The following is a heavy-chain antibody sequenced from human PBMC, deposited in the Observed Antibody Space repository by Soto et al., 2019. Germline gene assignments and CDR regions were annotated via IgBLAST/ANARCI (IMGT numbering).Heavy chain of an antibody. CDR3: VRDRGYSWTSGGFAP. V-gene: IGHV1-18*01. J-gene: IGHJ5*02. CDR1: GYTFSSYG. D-gene: IGHD1-20*01. CDR2: ISAYNGNT. Sequence: QVQLVQSGAEVKKPGASVKVSCKASGYTFSSYGISWVRQAPGQGLEWMGRISAYNGNTNDAQKLQGRVTMTTDTSPSPAYMELGSRRSDDTAVYYCVRDRGYSWTSGGFAPWGQGTVVTVSS.